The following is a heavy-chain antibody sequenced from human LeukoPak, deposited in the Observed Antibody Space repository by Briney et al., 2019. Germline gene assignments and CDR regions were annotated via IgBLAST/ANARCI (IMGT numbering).Heavy chain of an antibody. CDR2: IYSDGNT. Sequence: GGSPRLSCAASGFTVSSNYMSWVRQAPGKGLEWVSVIYSDGNTYYAESVKGRFTVSRDNSKNTLYLQMNSLRAEDTAVYFCAAHTWDYWGQGTLVTVSS. V-gene: IGHV3-66*04. J-gene: IGHJ4*02. CDR3: AAHTWDY. CDR1: GFTVSSNY.